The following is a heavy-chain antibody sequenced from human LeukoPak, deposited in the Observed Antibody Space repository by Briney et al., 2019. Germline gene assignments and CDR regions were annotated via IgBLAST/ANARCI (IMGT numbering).Heavy chain of an antibody. CDR2: ISSSGSGSII. Sequence: GGSLRLSCAAAGLTITSYTMNWVRQAPGKGLEWVSYISSSGSGSIIYYADSVKGRFTISRDNAKNSLYLQMNSLRAEDTAVYYCTGPVLGASASWGQGTLVTVSS. V-gene: IGHV3-48*04. CDR1: GLTITSYT. D-gene: IGHD1-26*01. CDR3: TGPVLGASAS. J-gene: IGHJ5*02.